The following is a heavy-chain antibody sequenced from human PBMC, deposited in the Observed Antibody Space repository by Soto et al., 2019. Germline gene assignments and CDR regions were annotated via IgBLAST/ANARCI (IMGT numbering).Heavy chain of an antibody. D-gene: IGHD2-21*02. CDR2: ISANAGSR. J-gene: IGHJ5*02. Sequence: SCEAAGFTFSYYSMSWVRQAPGRGLEWVSGISANAGSRYYAESVKGRFTVSRENSKNTLFLQMTSLRAEDTAIYFCAKDRSSDWGGWFDPWGQGTLVTVSS. CDR1: GFTFSYYS. V-gene: IGHV3-23*01. CDR3: AKDRSSDWGGWFDP.